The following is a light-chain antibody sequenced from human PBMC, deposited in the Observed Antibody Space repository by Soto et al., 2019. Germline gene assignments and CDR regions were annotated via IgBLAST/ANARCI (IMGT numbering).Light chain of an antibody. V-gene: IGKV1-9*01. Sequence: IQLTQSPSSLSASLGDRVTITCRASQGVRYNVAWYQQKPGNAPKLLIYSASTLQRGVPSRFIGSKSGTDFTLTISSLQPEDFATYYCQQLFTFGQGTRLEIK. CDR1: QGVRYN. CDR3: QQLFT. J-gene: IGKJ5*01. CDR2: SAS.